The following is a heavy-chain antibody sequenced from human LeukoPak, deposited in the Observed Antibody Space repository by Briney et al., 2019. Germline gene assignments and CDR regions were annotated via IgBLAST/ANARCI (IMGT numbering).Heavy chain of an antibody. Sequence: ASVKVSCKASGYTFTSYGISWVRQAPGQGFGWMGWISAYAQKFQGRVTMTTDTSTSTAYMELRSLRSDDTAVYYCARRFNYYDSSGYYEGFYFDYWGQGTLVTVSS. CDR3: ARRFNYYDSSGYYEGFYFDY. V-gene: IGHV1-18*01. J-gene: IGHJ4*02. CDR1: GYTFTSYG. CDR2: ISAY. D-gene: IGHD3-22*01.